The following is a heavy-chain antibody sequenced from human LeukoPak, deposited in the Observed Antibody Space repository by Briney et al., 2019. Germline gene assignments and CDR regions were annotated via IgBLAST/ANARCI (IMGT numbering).Heavy chain of an antibody. CDR1: GFTFSSYA. V-gene: IGHV3-23*01. J-gene: IGHJ4*02. Sequence: GGSLRLSCAASGFTFSSYAMNWVRQAPGKGVVWVSTISGSADSTYYADSVKGRFTISRDNYKNTLYLKMNSLRADDTAADYCAKGGQGYCSSTSCLYYFDYWGQGTLVTVSS. D-gene: IGHD2-2*01. CDR2: ISGSADST. CDR3: AKGGQGYCSSTSCLYYFDY.